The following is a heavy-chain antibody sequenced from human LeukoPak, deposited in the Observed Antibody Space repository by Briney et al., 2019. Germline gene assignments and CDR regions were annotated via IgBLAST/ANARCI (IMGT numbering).Heavy chain of an antibody. V-gene: IGHV4-39*07. CDR3: ARGGGYCSSTSCYRLDY. CDR2: IYYSGST. D-gene: IGHD2-2*01. J-gene: IGHJ4*02. CDR1: GGSISSSSYY. Sequence: SETLSLTCTVSGGSISSSSYYWGWIRQPPGKGLEWIGSIYYSGSTYYNPSLKSRVTISVDTSKNQFSLKLGSVTAADTAVYYCARGGGYCSSTSCYRLDYWGQGTLVTVSS.